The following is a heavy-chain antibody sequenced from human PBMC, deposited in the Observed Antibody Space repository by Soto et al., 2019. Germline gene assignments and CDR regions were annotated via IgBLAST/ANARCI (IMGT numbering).Heavy chain of an antibody. CDR1: GFTFSSYA. J-gene: IGHJ3*02. CDR2: ISGSGGRT. V-gene: IGHV3-23*01. D-gene: IGHD3-9*01. Sequence: GGSLRLSCAASGFTFSSYAMSWVRQAPGKGLEWVSAISGSGGRTYYADSVKGRFTISRDNSKNTLYLQMNSLRAEDTAVYYCAKDPQDYDILTGPTIFDIWGQGTMVTVSS. CDR3: AKDPQDYDILTGPTIFDI.